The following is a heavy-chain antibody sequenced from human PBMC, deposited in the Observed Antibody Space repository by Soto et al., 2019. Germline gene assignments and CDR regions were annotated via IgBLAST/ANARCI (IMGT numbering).Heavy chain of an antibody. D-gene: IGHD3-22*01. J-gene: IGHJ4*01. Sequence: SQPPSLTCAISWDTVSTNSVAWNWFRQSPSTGLEWLGRTYYRSQWYDDYAESVKSRISINPDTSKNQFFLRLNSVTTEDTAVDYCARERSDYDYLYFDYWGHRTVVTVSS. CDR1: WDTVSTNSVA. CDR2: TYYRSQWYD. V-gene: IGHV6-1*01. CDR3: ARERSDYDYLYFDY.